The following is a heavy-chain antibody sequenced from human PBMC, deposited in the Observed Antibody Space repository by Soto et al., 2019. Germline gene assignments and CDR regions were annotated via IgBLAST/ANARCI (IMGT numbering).Heavy chain of an antibody. J-gene: IGHJ4*02. CDR3: AREGRGYEDY. V-gene: IGHV1-18*01. D-gene: IGHD5-12*01. CDR2: ISANNGNT. CDR1: GYTFTTYG. Sequence: QVQLVQSGAEVKKPGASVKVSCKTSGYTFTTYGISWVRQAPGQGFEWMGWISANNGNTNHAQKFRDRISMTTDTSTSTAYMEVRSLRSDDTAVYYCAREGRGYEDYWGQGTLVIVSS.